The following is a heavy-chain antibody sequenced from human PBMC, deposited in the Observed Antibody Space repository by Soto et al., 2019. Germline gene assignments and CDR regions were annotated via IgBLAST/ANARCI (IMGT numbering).Heavy chain of an antibody. CDR2: ISYDGSNK. CDR1: GFTFSSYG. D-gene: IGHD6-19*01. J-gene: IGHJ4*02. CDR3: AKGWGAVAGPAYFDY. V-gene: IGHV3-30*18. Sequence: ESGGGVVQPGRSLRLSCAASGFTFSSYGMHWVRQAPGKGLEWVAVISYDGSNKYYADSVKGRFTISRDNSKNTLYLQMNSLRAEDTAVYYCAKGWGAVAGPAYFDYWGQGTLVTVSS.